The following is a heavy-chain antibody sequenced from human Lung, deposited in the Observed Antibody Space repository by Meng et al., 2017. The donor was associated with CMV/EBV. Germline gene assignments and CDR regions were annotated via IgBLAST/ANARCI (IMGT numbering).Heavy chain of an antibody. Sequence: VQLQESGHGLVKPSGTRSLTCAVSGGSISSSNWWSWVRQPPGKGLEWIGEIYHSGSTNYNPSLKSRVTISVDKSKNQFSLKLSSVTAADTAVYYCASFPPPGKQWLVTDYWGQGTLVTVSS. V-gene: IGHV4-4*02. D-gene: IGHD6-19*01. CDR2: IYHSGST. CDR3: ASFPPPGKQWLVTDY. CDR1: GGSISSSNW. J-gene: IGHJ4*02.